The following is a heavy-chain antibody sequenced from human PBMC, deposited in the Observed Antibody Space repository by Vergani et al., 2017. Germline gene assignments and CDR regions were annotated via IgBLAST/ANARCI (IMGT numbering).Heavy chain of an antibody. J-gene: IGHJ6*02. Sequence: QVQLQQWGAGLLKPSETLSLTCAVYGGSFSGYDWSWIRQPPGKGLEWIGEINHSGSTNYNPSLKSRFTISVDTSKNPFSLQLSSVTAADTAVYYCARGLSVPSQSGGSCDGMDVWGQGTTVTVSS. V-gene: IGHV4-34*01. CDR1: GGSFSGYD. CDR2: INHSGST. CDR3: ARGLSVPSQSGGSCDGMDV. D-gene: IGHD2-15*01.